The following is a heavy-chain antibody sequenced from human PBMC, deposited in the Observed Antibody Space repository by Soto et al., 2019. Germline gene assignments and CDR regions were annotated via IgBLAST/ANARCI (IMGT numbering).Heavy chain of an antibody. CDR2: IYYSGST. CDR3: ARHLDGSTAFDI. D-gene: IGHD2-2*01. J-gene: IGHJ3*02. Sequence: QVQLQESGPGLVKPSETLSLTCTVSGGSISSYYWSWIRQPPGKGLEWIGYIYYSGSTNYNPSLKSRVTISVDTSKNQSSLKLSSVTAADTAVYYCARHLDGSTAFDIWGQGTMVTVSS. V-gene: IGHV4-59*08. CDR1: GGSISSYY.